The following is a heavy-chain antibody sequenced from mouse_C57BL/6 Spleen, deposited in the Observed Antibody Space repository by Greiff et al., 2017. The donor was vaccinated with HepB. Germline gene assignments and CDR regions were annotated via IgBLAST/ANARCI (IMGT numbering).Heavy chain of an antibody. V-gene: IGHV3-6*01. CDR1: GYSITSGYY. CDR2: ISYDGSN. D-gene: IGHD2-4*01. CDR3: ARGDDYDSGAMDY. Sequence: EVQVVESGPGLVKPSQSLSLTCSVTGYSITSGYYWNWIRQFPGNKLEWMGYISYDGSNNYNPSLKNRISITRDTSKNQFFLKLNSVTTEDTATYYCARGDDYDSGAMDYWGQGTSVTVSS. J-gene: IGHJ4*01.